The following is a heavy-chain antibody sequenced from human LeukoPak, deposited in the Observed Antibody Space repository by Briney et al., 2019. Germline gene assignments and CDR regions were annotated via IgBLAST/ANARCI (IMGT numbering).Heavy chain of an antibody. CDR2: INPNSGGT. Sequence: ASVKVSCKASGYTFTGYYMHWVRQAPGQGLEWMGWINPNSGGTNYAQKFQGRVTMTRDTSISTAYMELSRLRSDDTAVYYCAFEYSSSVNWFDPWGQGTLVTVSS. CDR3: AFEYSSSVNWFDP. V-gene: IGHV1-2*02. J-gene: IGHJ5*02. CDR1: GYTFTGYY. D-gene: IGHD6-6*01.